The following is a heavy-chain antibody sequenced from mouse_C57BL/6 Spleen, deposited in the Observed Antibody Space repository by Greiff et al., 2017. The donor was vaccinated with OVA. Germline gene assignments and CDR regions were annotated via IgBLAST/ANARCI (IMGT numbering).Heavy chain of an antibody. J-gene: IGHJ2*01. Sequence: QVQLQQSGAELVRPGASVTLSCKASGYTFTDYEMHWVKQTPVHGLEWIGAIDPETGGTAYNQKFKGKAILTADKSSSTAYMELRSLTSEDSAVYYCTRWDVPFDYWGQGTTLTVAS. CDR3: TRWDVPFDY. D-gene: IGHD4-1*01. V-gene: IGHV1-15*01. CDR1: GYTFTDYE. CDR2: IDPETGGT.